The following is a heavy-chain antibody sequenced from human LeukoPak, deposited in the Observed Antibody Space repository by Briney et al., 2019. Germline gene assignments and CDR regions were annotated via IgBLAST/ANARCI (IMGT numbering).Heavy chain of an antibody. J-gene: IGHJ4*02. CDR2: ISPSGGIT. D-gene: IGHD3-10*01. CDR3: AKGMVRYGSGSLLGY. CDR1: GFTFSSHG. V-gene: IGHV3-23*01. Sequence: GGTLRLFCAASGFTFSSHGMNWVRQAPGKGLEWVSGISPSGGITYYTDSVKGRVTTSRDNSKNTLYLQMNSLRAEDTAVYYCAKGMVRYGSGSLLGYWGQGTLVTVPS.